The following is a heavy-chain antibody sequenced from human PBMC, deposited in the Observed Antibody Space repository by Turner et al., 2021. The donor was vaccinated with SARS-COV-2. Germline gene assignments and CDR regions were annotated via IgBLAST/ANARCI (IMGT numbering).Heavy chain of an antibody. D-gene: IGHD3-10*01. CDR3: AKDYAYYGSGSYPDY. J-gene: IGHJ4*02. V-gene: IGHV3-23*04. Sequence: EVQLGETGGGLIQPGGSLRLSCAASGFTVSINYMSWVRQAPGKGLEWVSGIRGSGDSTFYADSVKGRFTISRDNSKHTLFLQMNSLRAEDTAVYYCAKDYAYYGSGSYPDYWGQGTLVTVSS. CDR2: IRGSGDST. CDR1: GFTVSINY.